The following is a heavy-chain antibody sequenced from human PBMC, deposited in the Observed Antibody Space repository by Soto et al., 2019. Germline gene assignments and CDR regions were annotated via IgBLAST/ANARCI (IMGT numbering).Heavy chain of an antibody. V-gene: IGHV3-23*01. J-gene: IGHJ4*02. Sequence: PGGSLRLSCAASGFIFTSYSMSWVRQAPGKGLEWVSAISGHGDATFYADSVKGRFTISRDNSKNTLYLHMNSLRAEDTALYYCANSRVSMVRGLIIIPNYWGQGTLVTVSS. CDR3: ANSRVSMVRGLIIIPNY. D-gene: IGHD3-10*01. CDR1: GFIFTSYS. CDR2: ISGHGDAT.